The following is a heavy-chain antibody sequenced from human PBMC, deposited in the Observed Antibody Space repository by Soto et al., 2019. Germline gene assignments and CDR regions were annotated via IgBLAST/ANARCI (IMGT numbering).Heavy chain of an antibody. J-gene: IGHJ6*02. CDR3: AREEAAAGYYYGMDV. CDR1: GYTFTDYF. CDR2: INAGNGNT. D-gene: IGHD6-13*01. Sequence: ASVKVSCKASGYTFTDYFMNWMRQAPGQRLEWMGWINAGNGNTKYAQKFQGRVTITRDTSISTAYMQLSRLRSDDTAVYYCAREEAAAGYYYGMDVWGQGTTVTVSS. V-gene: IGHV1-2*02.